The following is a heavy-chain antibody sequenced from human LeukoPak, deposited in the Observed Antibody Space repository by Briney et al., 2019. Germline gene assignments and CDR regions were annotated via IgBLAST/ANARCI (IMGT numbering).Heavy chain of an antibody. CDR1: GSTFSSYW. CDR2: INSDGSTI. Sequence: GGSLRLSCAASGSTFSSYWMHWVRQAPGKGLVWVSRINSDGSTINYADSVKGRFTISRDNAKNTLYLQMNSLRAEDTAVYYCARDFGGSRDYWGQGTLVTVSS. D-gene: IGHD3-10*01. V-gene: IGHV3-74*01. J-gene: IGHJ4*02. CDR3: ARDFGGSRDY.